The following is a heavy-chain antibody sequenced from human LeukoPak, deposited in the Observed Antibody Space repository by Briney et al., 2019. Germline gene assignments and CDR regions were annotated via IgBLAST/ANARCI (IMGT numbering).Heavy chain of an antibody. Sequence: QPGGSLRLSCAASGFTFSSYEMNWVRQAPGKGLEWVSVIYSGGSTYNADSVKGRFSISRDNSKNTLYLQMNSLRAEDTAVYYCARGLGTATLGGYWGQGTLVTVSS. V-gene: IGHV3-66*01. J-gene: IGHJ4*02. CDR3: ARGLGTATLGGY. D-gene: IGHD1-7*01. CDR1: GFTFSSYE. CDR2: IYSGGST.